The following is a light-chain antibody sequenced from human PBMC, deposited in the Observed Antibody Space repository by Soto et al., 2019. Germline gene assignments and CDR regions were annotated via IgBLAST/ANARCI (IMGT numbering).Light chain of an antibody. CDR1: QSVATY. CDR2: AAS. J-gene: IGKJ1*01. Sequence: IQMTQSPSTLSGSVGDRVTITCRASQSVATYLNWYQLTPGKAPKLLIYAASTLQSGVPSRFSGSGSGTDFTLTISCLQSEDFATYYCQQYYSYPKAFGQGTKVDIK. CDR3: QQYYSYPKA. V-gene: IGKV1-39*01.